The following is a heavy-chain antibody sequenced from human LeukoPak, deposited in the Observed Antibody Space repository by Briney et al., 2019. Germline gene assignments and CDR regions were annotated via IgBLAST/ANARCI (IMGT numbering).Heavy chain of an antibody. CDR1: GDSIRSSSYY. Sequence: SETLSLTCTVSGDSIRSSSYYWGWIRQPPGKGLEWIGSMYYSGSTYYNPSLKSRVTISVDTSKNQFSLKLSSVTAADTAVYYCAKVDYWSPENYFDSWGQGTLVTVSS. J-gene: IGHJ4*02. V-gene: IGHV4-39*07. CDR3: AKVDYWSPENYFDS. D-gene: IGHD1-1*01. CDR2: MYYSGST.